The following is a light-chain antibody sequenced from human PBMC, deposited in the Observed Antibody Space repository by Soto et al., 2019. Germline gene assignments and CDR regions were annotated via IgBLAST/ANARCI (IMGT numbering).Light chain of an antibody. CDR2: EVS. V-gene: IGLV2-8*01. Sequence: QSVLTQPPSASGSPGQSVTISCTGTSSDVGGYNYVSWYQQHPGKAPKLMIYEVSKRPSGVPDRSSGSKSGNTASLTVSGLQAEDEADYYCSSYAGSNNFKVFGSGTKDTVL. CDR1: SSDVGGYNY. J-gene: IGLJ1*01. CDR3: SSYAGSNNFKV.